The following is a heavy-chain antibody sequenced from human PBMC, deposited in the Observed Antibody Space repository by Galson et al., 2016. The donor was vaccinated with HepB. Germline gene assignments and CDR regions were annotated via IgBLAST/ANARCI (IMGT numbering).Heavy chain of an antibody. Sequence: SLRLSCAVSEFTFSSAWMSWVRQAPGKGLEWVGRAKCQTDGGTTDYAAPVQGRFTVSRDDSKSTLYLQMNNLKSEDTAVYYCTTDWTYYSGSSGRIATFDFWGQGTLVTVSS. D-gene: IGHD3-22*01. V-gene: IGHV3-15*01. CDR1: EFTFSSAW. CDR3: TTDWTYYSGSSGRIATFDF. J-gene: IGHJ4*02. CDR2: AKCQTDGGTT.